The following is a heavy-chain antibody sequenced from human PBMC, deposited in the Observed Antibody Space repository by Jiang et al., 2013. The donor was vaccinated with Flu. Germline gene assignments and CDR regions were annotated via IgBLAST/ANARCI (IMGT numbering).Heavy chain of an antibody. V-gene: IGHV2-70*11. D-gene: IGHD1-26*01. Sequence: KPTQTLTLTCSFSGFSLSTSGMCVSWIRQPPGKALEWLARIDWDGDEYYSRSLRTRLTISKDTSKNQVVLRMANMDPTDTATYYCARLRRGGYYEKWFDPWGQGTPGHRLL. J-gene: IGHJ5*02. CDR2: IDWDGDE. CDR1: GFSLSTSGMC. CDR3: ARLRRGGYYEKWFDP.